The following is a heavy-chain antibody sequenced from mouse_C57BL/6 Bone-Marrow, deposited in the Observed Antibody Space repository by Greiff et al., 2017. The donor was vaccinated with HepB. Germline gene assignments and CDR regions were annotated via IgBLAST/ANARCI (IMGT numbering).Heavy chain of an antibody. CDR2: IYPGSGST. V-gene: IGHV1-55*01. Sequence: QVQLQQPGAELVKPGASVKMSCKASGYTFTSYWITGVKQRPGQGLEWIGDIYPGSGSTNYNEKFKSKATLTVDTSSSTAYMQLSSPTFEVSAVSYWARDPLLRGAMDYWGQGTSVTVSS. J-gene: IGHJ4*01. CDR3: ARDPLLRGAMDY. D-gene: IGHD1-1*01. CDR1: GYTFTSYW.